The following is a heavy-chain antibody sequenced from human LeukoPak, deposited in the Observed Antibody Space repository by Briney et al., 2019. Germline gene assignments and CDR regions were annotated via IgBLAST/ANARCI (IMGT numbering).Heavy chain of an antibody. D-gene: IGHD2-15*01. V-gene: IGHV3-21*01. J-gene: IGHJ4*02. CDR2: ISSSSSYI. Sequence: GGSLRLSCAASGFTFSSYSMNWVRQAPGKGLEWVSSISSSSSYIYYADSVKGRFTISRDNAKNSLYLQMNSLRAEDTAVYYCARVVHPHYCSGGSCYLDYWGQGTLVTVSS. CDR1: GFTFSSYS. CDR3: ARVVHPHYCSGGSCYLDY.